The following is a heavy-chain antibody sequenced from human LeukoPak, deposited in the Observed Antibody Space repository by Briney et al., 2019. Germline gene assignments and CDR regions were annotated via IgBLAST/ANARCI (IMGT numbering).Heavy chain of an antibody. CDR2: FYYSGST. J-gene: IGHJ4*02. CDR3: VYYYGSGSVEY. D-gene: IGHD3-10*01. V-gene: IGHV4-39*01. CDR1: GGSITSSNYY. Sequence: SETLSLTCTVSGGSITSSNYYWGWIHQPPGKGLEWIGSFYYSGSTNYNPSLKSRVTISVDTSKNQFSLKLSSVTAADTAAYYCVYYYGSGSVEYWGQGTLVTVSS.